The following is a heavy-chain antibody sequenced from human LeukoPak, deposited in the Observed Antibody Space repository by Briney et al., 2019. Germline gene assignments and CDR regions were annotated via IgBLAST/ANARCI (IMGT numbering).Heavy chain of an antibody. V-gene: IGHV3-23*01. CDR1: GFTFSNFT. Sequence: PRGSLRLSSAASGFTFSNFTMSWVRQAPGEGLGWVSSLSDRGGSTYYADSVKGRFTISRDNSKNTLFVQMNSLRAEDTAVYYCAKQPDSSGFPSFFDYWGQGTLVTVSS. CDR3: AKQPDSSGFPSFFDY. D-gene: IGHD3-22*01. J-gene: IGHJ4*02. CDR2: LSDRGGST.